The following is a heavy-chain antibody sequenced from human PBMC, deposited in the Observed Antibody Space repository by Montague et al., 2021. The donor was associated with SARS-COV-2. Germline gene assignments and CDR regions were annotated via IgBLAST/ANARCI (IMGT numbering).Heavy chain of an antibody. CDR1: GDSISSSRYF. Sequence: SETLSLTCTVSGDSISSSRYFWGWPRPPSGMGLDWIGSTTFRGSTYYNPSLRSRVTISVDTSKNQLSLKLSPVTAADTAVYYCASPIGGRWYSFDYWGQGTLVTASS. CDR2: TTFRGST. CDR3: ASPIGGRWYSFDY. V-gene: IGHV4-39*01. D-gene: IGHD4-23*01. J-gene: IGHJ4*02.